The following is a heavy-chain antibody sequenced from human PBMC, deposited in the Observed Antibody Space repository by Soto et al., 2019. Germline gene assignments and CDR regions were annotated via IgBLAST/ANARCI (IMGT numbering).Heavy chain of an antibody. V-gene: IGHV3-74*01. Sequence: PGGSLRLSCAASGFTFSSYWMHWVRQAPGKGLVWVSRINSDGSSTSYADSVKGRFTISRDNAKNTLYLQMNSLRAEDTAVYYCARVKGLGYCSSTSCYGPSSGGMDVWGQGTTVTVSS. CDR3: ARVKGLGYCSSTSCYGPSSGGMDV. CDR1: GFTFSSYW. D-gene: IGHD2-2*01. CDR2: INSDGSST. J-gene: IGHJ6*02.